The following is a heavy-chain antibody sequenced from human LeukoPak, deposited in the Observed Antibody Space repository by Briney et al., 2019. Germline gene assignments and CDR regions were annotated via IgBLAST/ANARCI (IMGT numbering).Heavy chain of an antibody. CDR3: ARQRSGWSLYYFDY. CDR2: THHRGNT. Sequence: SEALSLTCTVSGVSINDYFWNWIRQTPGKGLEWIGYTHHRGNTNYNSSLKSRVTISLDTSKHQFSLRLTSVTAADTAVYYCARQRSGWSLYYFDYWGQGTLVTVPS. D-gene: IGHD6-19*01. V-gene: IGHV4-59*08. CDR1: GVSINDYF. J-gene: IGHJ4*02.